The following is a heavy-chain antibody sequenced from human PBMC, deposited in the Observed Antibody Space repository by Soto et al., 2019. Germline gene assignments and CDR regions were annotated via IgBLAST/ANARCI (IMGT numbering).Heavy chain of an antibody. J-gene: IGHJ4*02. CDR3: AKDESEGVYDFWSCYLPRYYFEY. CDR1: GFTFSSYA. Sequence: PGGSLRLSCAASGFTFSSYAMSWVRQAPGKGLEWVSAISGSGGSTYYADSVKGRFTISRDNSKNTLYLQMNSLRAEDTAVYYCAKDESEGVYDFWSCYLPRYYFEYWGQGTLVTVSS. D-gene: IGHD3-3*01. V-gene: IGHV3-23*01. CDR2: ISGSGGST.